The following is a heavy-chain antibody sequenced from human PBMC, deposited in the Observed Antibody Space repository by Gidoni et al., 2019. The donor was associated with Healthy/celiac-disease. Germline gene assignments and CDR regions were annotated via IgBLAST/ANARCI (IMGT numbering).Heavy chain of an antibody. J-gene: IGHJ6*02. CDR1: GFTFSSYW. V-gene: IGHV3-7*03. CDR3: ARDGEEVYCSSTSCRDIYYYYGMDV. CDR2: IKQDGSEK. D-gene: IGHD2-2*01. Sequence: EVQLVESGGGLVQPGGSLRLSCAASGFTFSSYWMSWVRQAPGKGLEWVANIKQDGSEKYYVDSVKGRFTISSDNAKNSLYLQMNSLRAEDTAVYYCARDGEEVYCSSTSCRDIYYYYGMDVWGQGTTVTVSS.